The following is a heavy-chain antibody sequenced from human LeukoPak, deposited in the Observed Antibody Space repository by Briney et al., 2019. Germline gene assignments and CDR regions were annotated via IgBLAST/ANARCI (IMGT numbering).Heavy chain of an antibody. CDR1: GGSISSYY. J-gene: IGHJ3*02. CDR2: IYYSGST. V-gene: IGHV4-4*07. Sequence: SETLSLTCTVSGGSISSYYWSWIRQPAGKGLEWIGRIYYSGSTNYNPSLKRRVTISVDTSKNQCSLKLTSVTAADTAVYYCAAHPRHYYDSSGYQGGAFDIWGQETMVTVSS. CDR3: AAHPRHYYDSSGYQGGAFDI. D-gene: IGHD3-22*01.